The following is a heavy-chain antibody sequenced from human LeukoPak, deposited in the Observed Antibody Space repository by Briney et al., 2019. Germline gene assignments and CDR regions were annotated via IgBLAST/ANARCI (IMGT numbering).Heavy chain of an antibody. D-gene: IGHD2-15*01. CDR1: GHSFTGYW. Sequence: GESLKISCKGSGHSFTGYWIGWVRQMPGKGLEWMGSIYPDDSDARYSPSFQGQVTISADKSISTAYLQWGSLKASDSAMYYCARRSLGYCSGGSCHHSDYWGQGSLVTVSS. CDR2: IYPDDSDA. J-gene: IGHJ4*02. CDR3: ARRSLGYCSGGSCHHSDY. V-gene: IGHV5-51*01.